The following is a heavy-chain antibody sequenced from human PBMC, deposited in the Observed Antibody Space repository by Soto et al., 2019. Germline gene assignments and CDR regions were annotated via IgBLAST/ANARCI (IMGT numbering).Heavy chain of an antibody. CDR3: SGSGSYLWGLPYDY. J-gene: IGHJ4*02. D-gene: IGHD3-10*01. V-gene: IGHV3-23*01. CDR2: ISGSGGST. CDR1: GFTFSSYA. Sequence: VQLLESGGGLVQPGGSLRLSCAASGFTFSSYAMSWVRQAPGKGLEWVSAISGSGGSTYYADSVKGRFTISRDNSNNTLYLQMNSLRAEDTAVYYCSGSGSYLWGLPYDYWCQGTLVTVCS.